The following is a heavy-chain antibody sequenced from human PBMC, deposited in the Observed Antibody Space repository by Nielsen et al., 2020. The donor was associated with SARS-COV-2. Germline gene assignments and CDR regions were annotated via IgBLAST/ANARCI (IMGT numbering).Heavy chain of an antibody. J-gene: IGHJ6*02. CDR1: GGTFSSYA. V-gene: IGHV1-69*13. Sequence: SVKVSCKASGGTFSSYAISWVRQAPGQGLEWMGGIIPIFGTANYAQKFQGRVTITADESTSTAYMELSSLRSEDTAVYYCARQFLEWLSYYYYGMDVWGQGTTVTVSS. CDR3: ARQFLEWLSYYYYGMDV. CDR2: IIPIFGTA. D-gene: IGHD3-3*01.